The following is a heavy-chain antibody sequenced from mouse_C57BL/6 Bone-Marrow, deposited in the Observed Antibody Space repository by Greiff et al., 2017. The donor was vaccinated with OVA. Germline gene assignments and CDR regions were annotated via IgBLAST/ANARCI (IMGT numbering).Heavy chain of an antibody. J-gene: IGHJ4*01. CDR3: ALPGYYYAMDY. CDR2: IWSGGST. CDR1: GFSLTSYG. D-gene: IGHD4-1*01. Sequence: VMLVESGPGLVQPSQSLSITCTVSGFSLTSYGVHWVRQPPGKGLEWLGVIWSGGSTDYNAAFISRLSISKDNSKSQVFFKMNSLQADDTAIYYCALPGYYYAMDYWGQGTSVTVSS. V-gene: IGHV2-4*01.